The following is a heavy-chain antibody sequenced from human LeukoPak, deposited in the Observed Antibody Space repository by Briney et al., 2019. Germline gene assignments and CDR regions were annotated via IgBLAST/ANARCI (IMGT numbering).Heavy chain of an antibody. CDR2: ISSSSGFI. CDR1: GFTFSSYS. V-gene: IGHV3-21*01. D-gene: IGHD1-1*01. CDR3: ARGSTGTTDLDFDY. J-gene: IGHJ4*02. Sequence: GGSLRLSCAASGFTFSSYSMNWVRQAPGKGLEWVSSISSSSGFIYYADSVKGRFTISRDNAKNSLFLQMTSLRAEDTAVYYCARGSTGTTDLDFDYWGQGTLVTVSS.